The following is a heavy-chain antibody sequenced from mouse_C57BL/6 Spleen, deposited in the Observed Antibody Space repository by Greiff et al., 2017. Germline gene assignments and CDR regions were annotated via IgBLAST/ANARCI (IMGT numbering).Heavy chain of an antibody. CDR3: ARMYDYDGCDY. V-gene: IGHV1-4*01. CDR2: INPSSGYT. Sequence: VKLQESGAELARPGASVKMSCKASGYTFTSYTMHWVKQRPGQGLEWIGYINPSSGYTKYNQKFKDKATLTADKSSSTAYMQLSSLTSEDSAVYYCARMYDYDGCDYWGQGTTLTVSS. J-gene: IGHJ2*01. D-gene: IGHD2-4*01. CDR1: GYTFTSYT.